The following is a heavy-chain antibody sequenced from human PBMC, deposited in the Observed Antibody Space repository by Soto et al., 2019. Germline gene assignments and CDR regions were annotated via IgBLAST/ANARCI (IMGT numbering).Heavy chain of an antibody. J-gene: IGHJ4*02. D-gene: IGHD3-16*01. Sequence: EVQLVESGGGLVQPGGSLRLSCTVSGFDFRHHHMDWVRQAPGKGLEWVGGSRYKADKYSQDYAASAKGRFTISRDKSKSTLNRQMSSRRSEDSGVFICVCWIWGIGLWGQGTRVTVSP. CDR2: SRYKADKYSQ. CDR1: GFDFRHHH. V-gene: IGHV3-72*01. CDR3: VCWIWGIGL.